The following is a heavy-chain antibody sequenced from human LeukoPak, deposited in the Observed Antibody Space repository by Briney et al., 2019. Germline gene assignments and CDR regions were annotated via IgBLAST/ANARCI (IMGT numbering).Heavy chain of an antibody. V-gene: IGHV4-30-2*01. D-gene: IGHD2-15*01. J-gene: IGHJ1*01. CDR3: ARGGYCSGGSCSEYFQH. CDR2: IYHSGST. CDR1: GGSISSGGYS. Sequence: PSETLSLTCAVSGGSISSGGYSWSWIRQPPGKGLEWIGYIYHSGSTYYNPSLKSRVTISVDRSKNQFSLKLSSVTAADTAVYYCARGGYCSGGSCSEYFQHWGQGTLVTVSS.